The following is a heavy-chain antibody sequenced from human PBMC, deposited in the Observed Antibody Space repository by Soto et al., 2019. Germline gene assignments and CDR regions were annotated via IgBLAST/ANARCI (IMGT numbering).Heavy chain of an antibody. D-gene: IGHD2-15*01. CDR1: GXSLASSS. Sequence: GSLRVSSTTSGXSLASSSLTWFRQDPGQGLEWVATICGSDDNTQYSDSVKGRFSISKDTFRNTLYLKMNNLRADDTAIYYSAKWSCLAFWGPGTRDTVS. J-gene: IGHJ4*02. CDR3: AKWSCLAF. CDR2: ICGSDDNT. V-gene: IGHV3-23*01.